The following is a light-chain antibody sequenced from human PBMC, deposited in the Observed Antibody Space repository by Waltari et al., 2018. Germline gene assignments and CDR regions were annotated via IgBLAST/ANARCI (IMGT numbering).Light chain of an antibody. Sequence: QSVLTPPPSVSGTPGQRVTISSSGRNSKIGGNFVIWYQQPPGKAPKLLIYNDNQGPSGVPDRFSASKSGTSAALAITGLQSEDEADYYCAVWDDSLGGVFGGGTKLTVL. CDR2: NDN. V-gene: IGLV1-44*01. CDR3: AVWDDSLGGV. CDR1: NSKIGGNF. J-gene: IGLJ3*02.